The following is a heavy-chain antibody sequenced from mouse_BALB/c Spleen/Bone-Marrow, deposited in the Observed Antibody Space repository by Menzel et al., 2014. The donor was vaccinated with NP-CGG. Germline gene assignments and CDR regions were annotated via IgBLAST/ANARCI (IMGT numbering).Heavy chain of an antibody. D-gene: IGHD1-1*01. CDR2: IYPGDGDT. V-gene: IGHV1-87*01. J-gene: IGHJ1*01. CDR1: AYTFTSYW. Sequence: QVHVKQSGAELARPGASVKLSCKASAYTFTSYWMQWVKQRPGQGLEWIGAIYPGDGDTRYTQKFKGKATLTADKSSSTAYMQLSSLASEDSAVYYCARGYYYGSTNGWYFDVWGAGTTVTVSS. CDR3: ARGYYYGSTNGWYFDV.